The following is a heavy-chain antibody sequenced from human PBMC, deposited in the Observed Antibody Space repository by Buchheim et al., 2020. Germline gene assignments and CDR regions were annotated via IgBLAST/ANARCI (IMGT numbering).Heavy chain of an antibody. CDR2: IYPDDSET. V-gene: IGHV5-51*01. D-gene: IGHD3-16*01. CDR3: AKQGLHLGEFVDS. CDR1: GYNFTTHW. Sequence: EVQLVQSGAEVKKSGDSLKISCKASGYNFTTHWIGWVRHTPGKGLEWMGIIYPDDSETRYSPSIQGQVTISVDKSISTAYLQWNSLQASDNAIYYCAKQGLHLGEFVDSWGQGTLVTVSS. J-gene: IGHJ4*02.